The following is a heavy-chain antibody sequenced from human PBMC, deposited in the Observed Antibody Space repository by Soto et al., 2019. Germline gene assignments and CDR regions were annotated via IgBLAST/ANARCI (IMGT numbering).Heavy chain of an antibody. CDR2: IYYSGST. CDR3: ASSETEFYYDSSGSGMDV. J-gene: IGHJ6*02. CDR1: GGSISSSSYY. D-gene: IGHD3-22*01. Sequence: SETLSLTCTVSGGSISSSSYYWGWIRQPPGKGLEWIGSIYYSGSTYYNPSLKSRVTISVDTSKNQFSLKLSSVTAADTAVYYCASSETEFYYDSSGSGMDVWGQGTTVTV. V-gene: IGHV4-39*01.